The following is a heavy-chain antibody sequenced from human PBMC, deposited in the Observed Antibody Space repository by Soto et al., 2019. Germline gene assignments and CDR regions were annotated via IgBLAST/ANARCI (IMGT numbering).Heavy chain of an antibody. Sequence: SEPLSLTCTVSCGPIHNGAYHSSWHRQPPGKGLEFIGYIYDSGSTYYNPSLNSRVTISVDTSRNQFSLKLSPVTAADTAVYYCAGSPYVWGSYRSTWFDPWGQGTLVT. CDR2: IYDSGST. V-gene: IGHV4-31*03. J-gene: IGHJ5*01. D-gene: IGHD3-16*02. CDR1: CGPIHNGAYH. CDR3: AGSPYVWGSYRSTWFDP.